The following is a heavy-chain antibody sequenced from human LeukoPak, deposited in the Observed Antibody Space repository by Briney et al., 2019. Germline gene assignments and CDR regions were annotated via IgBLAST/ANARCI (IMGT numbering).Heavy chain of an antibody. D-gene: IGHD3-10*01. CDR2: ISSSGSTI. CDR1: GFTFSDY. CDR3: AREPGEGDY. Sequence: GGSLRLSCAASGFTFSDYMSWIRQAPGKGLEWVSYISSSGSTIYYADSVKGRFTISRDNAKNSLYLQMNSLRAEDTAVYYCAREPGEGDYWGQGTLVTVSS. V-gene: IGHV3-11*04. J-gene: IGHJ4*02.